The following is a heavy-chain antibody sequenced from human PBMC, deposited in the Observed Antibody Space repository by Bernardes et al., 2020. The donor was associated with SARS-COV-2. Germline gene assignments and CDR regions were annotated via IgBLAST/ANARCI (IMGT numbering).Heavy chain of an antibody. D-gene: IGHD5-12*01. CDR2: ISAYNGNT. J-gene: IGHJ6*02. CDR3: ARGVGYDPRTDYYYYYGMDV. V-gene: IGHV1-18*01. CDR1: GYTFTSYG. Sequence: ASVKVSCKASGYTFTSYGISWVRQAPGQGLEWMGWISAYNGNTNYAQKLQGRVTMTTDTSTSTAYMELRSLRSDDTAVYYCARGVGYDPRTDYYYYYGMDVWGQGTTVTVSS.